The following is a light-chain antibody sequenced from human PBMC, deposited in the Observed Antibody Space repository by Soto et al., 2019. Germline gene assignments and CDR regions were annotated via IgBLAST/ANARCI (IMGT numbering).Light chain of an antibody. CDR3: SSHAGGNIV. J-gene: IGLJ1*01. CDR2: EVN. Sequence: QSALTQPPSASGSTGQSVTISCTGTSSDVGGYNYVSWYQQHPGKVPKLMVYEVNKRPSGVPDRVSGSKSGNTASLTVAGLQAEDEADYYCSSHAGGNIVFGTGTKLTVL. CDR1: SSDVGGYNY. V-gene: IGLV2-8*01.